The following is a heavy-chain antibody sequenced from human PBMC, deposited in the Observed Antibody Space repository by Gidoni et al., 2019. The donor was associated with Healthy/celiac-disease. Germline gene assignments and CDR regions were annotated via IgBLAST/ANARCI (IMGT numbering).Heavy chain of an antibody. J-gene: IGHJ2*01. CDR3: ASERESVDYYDSSGYSYWYFDL. V-gene: IGHV6-1*01. D-gene: IGHD3-22*01. CDR2: TYYRSKWYN. CDR1: GDSVSSNSSA. Sequence: QVQLQQSGPGLVKPSQTLSLNCAISGDSVSSNSSAWNWIRQSPSRGLEWLGRTYYRSKWYNDYAVSVKSRITINPDTSKNQFSLQLNSVTPEDTAVYYCASERESVDYYDSSGYSYWYFDLWGRGTLVTVSS.